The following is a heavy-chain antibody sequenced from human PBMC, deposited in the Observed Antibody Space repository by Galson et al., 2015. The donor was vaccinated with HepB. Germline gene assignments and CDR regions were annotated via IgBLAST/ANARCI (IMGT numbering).Heavy chain of an antibody. V-gene: IGHV1-18*01. J-gene: IGHJ4*02. CDR3: ARAPRISFGELMQPLTK. CDR1: GYTFTSNG. CDR2: ISTHSGDT. Sequence: SVKVSCKASGYTFTSNGLSWVRQAPGQGLEWMGWISTHSGDTKSAQKFQGRLIMTTDTSTTTAYMELSSLTSEDTAIYYCARAPRISFGELMQPLTKWGLGTLVTVSS. D-gene: IGHD3-10*01.